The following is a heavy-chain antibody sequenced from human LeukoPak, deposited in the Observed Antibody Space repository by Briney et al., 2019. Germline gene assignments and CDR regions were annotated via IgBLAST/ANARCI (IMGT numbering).Heavy chain of an antibody. CDR1: GYTFTSYG. CDR2: ISAYNGNT. J-gene: IGHJ4*02. D-gene: IGHD3-3*01. CDR3: ARVGGGLLYYLIFDY. V-gene: IGHV1-18*01. Sequence: GASVKVSCKASGYTFTSYGISWVRQAPGQGLEWMGWISAYNGNTNYAQKLQGRVTMTTDTSTSTAYMELRSLRSDDTAVYYCARVGGGLLYYLIFDYWGQGTLVTVSS.